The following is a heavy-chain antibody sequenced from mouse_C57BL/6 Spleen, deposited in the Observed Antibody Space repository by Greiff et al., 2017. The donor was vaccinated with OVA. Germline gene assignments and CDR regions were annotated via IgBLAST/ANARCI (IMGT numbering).Heavy chain of an antibody. CDR2: IDPSDSYT. Sequence: QVQLQQPGAELVKPGASVKLSCKASGYTFTSYWMQWVKQRPGQGLEWIGEIDPSDSYTNYNQKFKGKATLTVDTSSSTAYMQLSSLTSEDSAVYYCARSGAGNYAWFAYWGQGTLVTVSA. D-gene: IGHD2-1*01. J-gene: IGHJ3*01. V-gene: IGHV1-50*01. CDR3: ARSGAGNYAWFAY. CDR1: GYTFTSYW.